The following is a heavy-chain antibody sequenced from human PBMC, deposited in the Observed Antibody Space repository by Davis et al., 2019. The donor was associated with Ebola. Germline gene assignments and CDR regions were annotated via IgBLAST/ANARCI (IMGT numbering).Heavy chain of an antibody. J-gene: IGHJ6*02. CDR1: GFTFSSYS. D-gene: IGHD3-3*01. V-gene: IGHV3-21*01. Sequence: GESLKISCAASGFTFSSYSMNWVRQAPGKGLEWVSSISSSSSYIYYADSVKGRFTISRDNAKNSLYLQMNSLRDEDTAVYYCARHTIFGVVITHYYGMDVWGQGTTVTVSS. CDR3: ARHTIFGVVITHYYGMDV. CDR2: ISSSSSYI.